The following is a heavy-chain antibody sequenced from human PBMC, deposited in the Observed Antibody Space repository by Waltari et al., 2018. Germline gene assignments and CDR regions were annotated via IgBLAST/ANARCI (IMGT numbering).Heavy chain of an antibody. CDR3: ARGFGSATTSRFDP. CDR1: GGSISSSSYY. CDR2: MDYSGRP. D-gene: IGHD5-12*01. V-gene: IGHV4-39*07. J-gene: IGHJ5*02. Sequence: QLQLQESGPGLVKPPETLSLTCTVSGGSISSSSYYWGWIRQPPEKGLEWVASMDYSGRPYYNPSLKSRVTISVDTSKNQFSLEVRSVTAADTAVYYCARGFGSATTSRFDPWGQGIVVTVSS.